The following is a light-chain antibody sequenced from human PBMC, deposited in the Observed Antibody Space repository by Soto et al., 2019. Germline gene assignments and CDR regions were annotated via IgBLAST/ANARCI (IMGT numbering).Light chain of an antibody. J-gene: IGKJ2*01. CDR2: AAS. CDR3: QQSYSTPPYT. Sequence: DIQMTQSPSSLSASVGDRVTITCRASQSISSYLNWYQQKPGKAPKLLIYAASSLQSGVPSRFRGSGSGTDVTLTISSLQPEDVATYYCQQSYSTPPYTFGQGTKLEIK. CDR1: QSISSY. V-gene: IGKV1-39*01.